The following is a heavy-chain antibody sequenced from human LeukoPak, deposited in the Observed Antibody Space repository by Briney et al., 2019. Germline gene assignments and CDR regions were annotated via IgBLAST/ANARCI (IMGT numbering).Heavy chain of an antibody. J-gene: IGHJ4*02. D-gene: IGHD6-13*01. CDR1: GFIFSSYS. CDR2: VSSTSRYI. CDR3: TRAVAAADFSPGF. V-gene: IGHV3-21*01. Sequence: GGSLRLSCVASGFIFSSYSMNWVRQAPGKGLEWVSSVSSTSRYIYYADSVKGRFTISRDNAENSLFLQMNSLRAEDTAVCYCTRAVAAADFSPGFWGQGTLVTVSS.